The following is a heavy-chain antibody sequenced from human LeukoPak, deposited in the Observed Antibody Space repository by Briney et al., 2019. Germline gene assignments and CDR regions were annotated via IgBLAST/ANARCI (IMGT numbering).Heavy chain of an antibody. CDR1: GFTFGSYA. D-gene: IGHD6-6*01. V-gene: IGHV3-23*01. CDR2: ISASGGST. CDR3: ARVQDSSSAYGFDY. J-gene: IGHJ4*02. Sequence: GGSLRLSCADSGFTFGSYAMSWVRQAPGKGLKWVSGISASGGSTNYGDSVKGRFTISRDNSKNTLYLQMNSLRAEDTAVYYCARVQDSSSAYGFDYWGQGTLVTVSS.